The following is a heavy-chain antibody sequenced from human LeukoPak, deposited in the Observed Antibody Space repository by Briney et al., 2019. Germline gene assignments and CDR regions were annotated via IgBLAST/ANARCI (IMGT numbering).Heavy chain of an antibody. V-gene: IGHV4-34*01. Sequence: SETPSLTCAVYGGSFSGYYWSWIRQPPGKGLEWIGEINHSGSTNYNPSLKRRVTISVDTSKNQFSLKLSSVTAADTAVYYCARTGYSSSWSFDYWGQGTLVTVSS. CDR3: ARTGYSSSWSFDY. CDR2: INHSGST. CDR1: GGSFSGYY. J-gene: IGHJ4*02. D-gene: IGHD6-13*01.